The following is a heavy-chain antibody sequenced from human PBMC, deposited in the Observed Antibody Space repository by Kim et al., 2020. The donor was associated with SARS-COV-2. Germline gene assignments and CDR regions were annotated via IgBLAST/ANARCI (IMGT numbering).Heavy chain of an antibody. J-gene: IGHJ5*02. Sequence: GGSLRLSCAASGLTFSSHVMNWVRQAPGKGLEWVAIISYDGSTKKYADSVKGRFTVSRDNSKNTLFLQMNSLRPEDTAVYYCARNLVGDTDLGPWGQGTLVTVSS. D-gene: IGHD1-26*01. CDR3: ARNLVGDTDLGP. V-gene: IGHV3-30*03. CDR1: GLTFSSHV. CDR2: ISYDGSTK.